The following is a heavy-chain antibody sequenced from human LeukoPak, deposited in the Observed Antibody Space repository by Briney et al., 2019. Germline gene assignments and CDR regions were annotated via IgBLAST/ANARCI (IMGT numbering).Heavy chain of an antibody. CDR3: ARDRSGSYFSSLDY. CDR1: GFTFSSYS. V-gene: IGHV3-21*01. CDR2: ISSSSSYI. D-gene: IGHD3-10*01. Sequence: GGSLRLSCAASGFTFSSYSMNWVRQAPGKGLEWVSSISSSSSYIYYADSVKGRFTISRGNAKNSLYLQMNSLRAEDTAVYYCARDRSGSYFSSLDYWGQGTLVTVSS. J-gene: IGHJ4*02.